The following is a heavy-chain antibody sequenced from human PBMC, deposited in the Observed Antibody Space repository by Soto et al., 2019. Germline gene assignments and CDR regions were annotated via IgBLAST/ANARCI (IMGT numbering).Heavy chain of an antibody. V-gene: IGHV3-21*06. CDR3: ARESEDLTSNFDY. J-gene: IGHJ4*02. CDR1: GFTLTRYS. Sequence: XGSLRLYCAAAGFTLTRYSMNWVRQAPGKGLDWVSSISSTTNYIYYGDSMKGRFTISRVNAKNSLYLEMNSLRAEDTAVYYCARESEDLTSNFDYWGQGTLVTVS. CDR2: ISSTTNYI.